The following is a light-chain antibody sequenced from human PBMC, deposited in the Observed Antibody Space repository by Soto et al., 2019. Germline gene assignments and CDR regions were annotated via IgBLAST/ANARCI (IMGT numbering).Light chain of an antibody. CDR1: TSDIGTYNY. CDR2: EVS. Sequence: QSALTQPAAVSGSPGQSITISCTGSTSDIGTYNYVSWYQQLPGKAPKLMIYEVSNRPSGVSNRFSGSKSGNTASLTISGVQAEDEADYYCSSYGGNSTPLVFGGGTKLTVL. J-gene: IGLJ2*01. V-gene: IGLV2-14*01. CDR3: SSYGGNSTPLV.